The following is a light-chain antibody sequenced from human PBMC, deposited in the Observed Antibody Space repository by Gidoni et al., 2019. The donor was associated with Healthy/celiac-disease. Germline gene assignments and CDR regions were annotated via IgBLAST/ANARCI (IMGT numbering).Light chain of an antibody. CDR3: QQYGSSLRT. CDR1: QSVSSSY. J-gene: IGKJ1*01. V-gene: IGKV3-20*01. Sequence: EIVLTQSPGTLSLSPGERATLSCRASQSVSSSYLAWYQQKPGQAPRLLIYGASSRATGIPDRFRGRGSGTDFTLTISRLEPEDFAVYYGQQYGSSLRTFGQGTKVEIK. CDR2: GAS.